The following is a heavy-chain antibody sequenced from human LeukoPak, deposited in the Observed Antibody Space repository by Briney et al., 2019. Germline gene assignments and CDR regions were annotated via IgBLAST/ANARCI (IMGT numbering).Heavy chain of an antibody. J-gene: IGHJ4*02. V-gene: IGHV1-69*13. CDR1: GGTFSSYA. D-gene: IGHD4-23*01. Sequence: SVTVSCKASGGTFSSYAISWVRQAPGQGLEWMGGIIPIFGTANYAQKFQGRVTITADESTSTAYMELSSLRSEDTAVYYCARDGDYGGNFFFDYWGQGTLVTVSS. CDR2: IIPIFGTA. CDR3: ARDGDYGGNFFFDY.